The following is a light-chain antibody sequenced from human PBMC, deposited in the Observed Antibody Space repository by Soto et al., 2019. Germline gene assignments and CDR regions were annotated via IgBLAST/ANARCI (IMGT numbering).Light chain of an antibody. CDR2: LNSDGSH. Sequence: QLVLTQSPSASASLGASVKLTCTLSSGHSSYAIAWHQQQPDKGPRYLMNLNSDGSHSKGGGIPDRFSGSSSGAERYLTISSLQSEDEADYYCQTWGTGIVVFGGGTKLTVL. J-gene: IGLJ3*02. CDR1: SGHSSYA. CDR3: QTWGTGIVV. V-gene: IGLV4-69*01.